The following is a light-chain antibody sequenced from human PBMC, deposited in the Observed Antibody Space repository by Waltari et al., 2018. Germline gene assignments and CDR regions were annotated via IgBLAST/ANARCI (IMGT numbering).Light chain of an antibody. CDR3: ASYNPGSTLV. J-gene: IGLJ3*02. CDR2: AFT. CDR1: SSDVGRHHY. V-gene: IGLV2-14*01. Sequence: QSALTQPASVSGSPGLPIPISCTGTSSDVGRHHYVSCSQQFPAGAPKLIIYAFTKGPSGVSNRFSGAKSANTASLTISGLQPEDEAEDYCASYNPGSTLVFGGGTKLTVL.